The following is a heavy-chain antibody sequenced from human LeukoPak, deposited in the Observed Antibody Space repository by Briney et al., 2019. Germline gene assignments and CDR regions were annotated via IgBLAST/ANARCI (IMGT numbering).Heavy chain of an antibody. CDR3: ARGGYSYGHDY. D-gene: IGHD5-18*01. CDR1: GGSISSGGYY. Sequence: PSETLSLTCTVSGGSISSGGYYWSWVRQHPGKGLEWIGYIYYSGSTYYNPSLKSRVTISVDTSKNQFSLKLSSVTAADTAVYYCARGGYSYGHDYWGQGTLVTVSS. J-gene: IGHJ4*02. CDR2: IYYSGST. V-gene: IGHV4-31*03.